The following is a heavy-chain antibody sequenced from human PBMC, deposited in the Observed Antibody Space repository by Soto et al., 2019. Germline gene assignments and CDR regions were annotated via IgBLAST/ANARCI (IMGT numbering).Heavy chain of an antibody. CDR3: ASRECSGGTCFFGP. V-gene: IGHV4-39*02. Sequence: QLQLQESGPGLVKPSETLSLTCTVSGDSISSSNYYWGWIRQPPGKGLEWIGSIHYSGSTYYNPSLKSRSSISLYISKNRFSLKLPSGTAADTAVYYCASRECSGGTCFFGPWGQGTLVPVSS. D-gene: IGHD2-15*01. J-gene: IGHJ5*02. CDR1: GDSISSSNYY. CDR2: IHYSGST.